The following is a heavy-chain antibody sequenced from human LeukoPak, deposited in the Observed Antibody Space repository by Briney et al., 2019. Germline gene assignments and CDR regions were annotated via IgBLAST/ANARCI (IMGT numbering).Heavy chain of an antibody. J-gene: IGHJ1*01. Sequence: GGSLRLSCAASGFIFSNSGMNRVRQAPGKGLEWVSTISGSGDSTYYADSVKGRFTTSRDNSKNTLYPQMNSLRAEDTAVYFCAKGAYYADWGQGTLVTVSS. CDR3: AKGAYYAD. CDR2: ISGSGDST. D-gene: IGHD3-3*01. V-gene: IGHV3-23*01. CDR1: GFIFSNSG.